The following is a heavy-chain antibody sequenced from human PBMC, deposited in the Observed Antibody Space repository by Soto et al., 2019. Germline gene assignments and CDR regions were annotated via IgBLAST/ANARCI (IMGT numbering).Heavy chain of an antibody. V-gene: IGHV4-30-2*01. CDR2: IYHTGTT. CDR3: ARRAPNLQYDCV. CDR1: GLSINSGGHS. D-gene: IGHD1-1*01. Sequence: TLSLTCTDPGLSINSGGHSWTWIRQPPGKGLERIGFIYHTGTTYYTTSLKSRVTISVDTSKNQFSLKLSYVPAADTAVYYCARRAPNLQYDCVWGQGVLVIVSS. J-gene: IGHJ4*02.